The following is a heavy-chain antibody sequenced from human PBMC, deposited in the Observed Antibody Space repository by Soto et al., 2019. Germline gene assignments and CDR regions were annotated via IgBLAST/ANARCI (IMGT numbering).Heavy chain of an antibody. J-gene: IGHJ4*02. D-gene: IGHD6-19*01. CDR2: INQDGGVT. CDR3: ARYSRRSGRYFFDY. Sequence: GGSLRLSCVASGFTFISSFMGWIRQAPGKGLEWVANINQDGGVTYYVDSVEGRFTISRDNTKDSLYLQMNSLRGEDTAIYYCARYSRRSGRYFFDYWGQGTQVTVSS. V-gene: IGHV3-7*03. CDR1: GFTFISSF.